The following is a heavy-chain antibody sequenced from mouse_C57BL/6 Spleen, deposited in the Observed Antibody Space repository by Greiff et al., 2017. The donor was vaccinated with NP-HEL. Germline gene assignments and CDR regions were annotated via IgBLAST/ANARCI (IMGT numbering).Heavy chain of an antibody. CDR3: VRRGYDWYFDV. D-gene: IGHD2-2*01. CDR2: IRSKSNNYAT. Sequence: EVQRVESGGGLVQPKGSLKLSCAASGFSFNTYAMNWVRQAPGKGLEWVARIRSKSNNYATYYADSVKDRFTISRDDSESMLYLQMNNLKTEDTAMYYCVRRGYDWYFDVWGTGTTVTVSS. V-gene: IGHV10-1*01. CDR1: GFSFNTYA. J-gene: IGHJ1*03.